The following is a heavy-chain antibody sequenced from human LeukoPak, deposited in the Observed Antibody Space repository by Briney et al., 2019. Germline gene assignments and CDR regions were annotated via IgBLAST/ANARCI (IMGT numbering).Heavy chain of an antibody. CDR1: GFTFNNYA. V-gene: IGHV3-23*01. J-gene: IGHJ4*02. CDR3: AKTGGTGYYDNSGYYYFDS. CDR2: VSASSGST. D-gene: IGHD3-22*01. Sequence: PGGSLRLSCAASGFTFNNYAMSWVRQAPGKGLEWVSPVSASSGSTYYADSVKGRFTISRDNSKNTLYLQMNSLGAEATAVYYCAKTGGTGYYDNSGYYYFDSWGQGTLVTVSS.